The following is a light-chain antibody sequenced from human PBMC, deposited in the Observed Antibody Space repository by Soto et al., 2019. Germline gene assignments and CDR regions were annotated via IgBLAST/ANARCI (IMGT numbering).Light chain of an antibody. V-gene: IGKV1-5*03. J-gene: IGKJ2*01. CDR2: KAS. CDR3: QQYNSYPYT. Sequence: DIQMTQSPSTLSASVGDRVTITCLASQSISSWLAWYQQKPGKAPKLLIYKASSLESGVPSRFSGSGSGTDFTLTISSLQPDEFATYYCQQYNSYPYTFGQGSKLEIK. CDR1: QSISSW.